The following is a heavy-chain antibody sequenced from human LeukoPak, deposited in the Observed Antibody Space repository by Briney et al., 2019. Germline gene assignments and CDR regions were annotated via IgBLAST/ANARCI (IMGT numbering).Heavy chain of an antibody. CDR3: ARGGLAAAGFFDY. CDR1: GGSFSGYY. D-gene: IGHD6-13*01. Sequence: PSETLSLTCAVYGGSFSGYYWSWIRQPPGKGLEWIGEINHSGSTNYNPSLKSRVTISVDTSKNQLSLKLSSVTAADTAVYYCARGGLAAAGFFDYWGQGTLVTVSS. CDR2: INHSGST. J-gene: IGHJ4*02. V-gene: IGHV4-34*01.